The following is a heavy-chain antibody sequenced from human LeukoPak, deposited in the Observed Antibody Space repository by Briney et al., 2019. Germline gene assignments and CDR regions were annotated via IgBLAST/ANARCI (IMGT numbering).Heavy chain of an antibody. V-gene: IGHV1-2*02. CDR3: ARAHGDYAGFDY. CDR1: GYTFTGYY. D-gene: IGHD4-17*01. J-gene: IGHJ4*02. Sequence: GPVKVSCKASGYTFTGYYMHWVRQAPGQGLEWMGWINPNSGGTNYAQKFQGRVTMTRDTSISTAYMELSRLRSDDTAVYYCARAHGDYAGFDYWGQGTLVTVSS. CDR2: INPNSGGT.